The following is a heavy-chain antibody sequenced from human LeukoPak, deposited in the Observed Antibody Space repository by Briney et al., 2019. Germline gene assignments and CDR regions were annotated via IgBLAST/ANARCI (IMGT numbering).Heavy chain of an antibody. CDR1: GFTXSSYA. J-gene: IGHJ4*02. V-gene: IGHV3-23*01. Sequence: GGSLRLSCAASGFTXSSYAMSWGRQXPGKGVEWGSAISASGASTYYAASEKGRLPISRDHPKTTLYLQLNSLRVEDTAVYYCAKQEGTFDYWGQGTLVTVSS. CDR3: AKQEGTFDY. CDR2: ISASGAST.